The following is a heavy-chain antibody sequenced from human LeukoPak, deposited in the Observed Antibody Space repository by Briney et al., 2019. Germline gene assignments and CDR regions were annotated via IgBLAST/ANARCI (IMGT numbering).Heavy chain of an antibody. V-gene: IGHV1-18*01. CDR3: AREDALGYYYDSSGYPEDAFDI. CDR1: GYAFTSYG. J-gene: IGHJ3*02. D-gene: IGHD3-22*01. CDR2: ISAYNGNT. Sequence: ASVKVSCKASGYAFTSYGISWVRQAPGQGLEWMGWISAYNGNTNYAQKLQGRVTMTTDTSTSTAYMELRSLRSDDTAVYYCAREDALGYYYDSSGYPEDAFDIWGQGTMVTVSS.